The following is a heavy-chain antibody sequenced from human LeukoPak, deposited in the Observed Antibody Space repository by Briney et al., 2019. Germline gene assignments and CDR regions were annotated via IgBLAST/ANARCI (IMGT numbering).Heavy chain of an antibody. CDR3: ARVPYDSSGYYGVDY. Sequence: PSETLSLTCSVSDDSITMYYWTWIRQPPGKGLEWIGYVDHTGSTNFNPSLNGRVSISRDTSKNQFSLKLSSVTAADTAVYYCARVPYDSSGYYGVDYWGQGTLVTVSS. V-gene: IGHV4-59*01. CDR1: DDSITMYY. J-gene: IGHJ4*02. D-gene: IGHD3-22*01. CDR2: VDHTGST.